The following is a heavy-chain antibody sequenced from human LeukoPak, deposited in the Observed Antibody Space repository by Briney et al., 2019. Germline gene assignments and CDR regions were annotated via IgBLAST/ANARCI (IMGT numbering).Heavy chain of an antibody. D-gene: IGHD1-1*01. CDR1: GGSISSSNW. J-gene: IGHJ3*02. CDR3: ARKDWNGVRAFDI. CDR2: IHHSGST. Sequence: SETLSLTCAVSGGSISSSNWWSWVRQPPGKGLEWIGEIHHSGSTNYNPSLKSRVTISMDKSKNQFSLRLSSVTAADTAVYYCARKDWNGVRAFDIWGQGTMVTVSS. V-gene: IGHV4-4*02.